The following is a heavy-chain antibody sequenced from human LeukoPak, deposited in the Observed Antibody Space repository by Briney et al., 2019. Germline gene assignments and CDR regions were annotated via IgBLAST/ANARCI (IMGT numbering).Heavy chain of an antibody. Sequence: GESLKISCKGSGYSFNTYWIGWVRQMPGKGLEWMGIIYPGDSDTKYSPSFQGQVTISADKSISTAYLQWGSLKASDTAIYYCARRWGYGGYSDYWGQGTLVTVSS. J-gene: IGHJ4*02. V-gene: IGHV5-51*03. CDR1: GYSFNTYW. D-gene: IGHD5-12*01. CDR2: IYPGDSDT. CDR3: ARRWGYGGYSDY.